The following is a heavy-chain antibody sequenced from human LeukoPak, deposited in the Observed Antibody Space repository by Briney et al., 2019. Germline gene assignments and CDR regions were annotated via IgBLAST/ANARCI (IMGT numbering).Heavy chain of an antibody. CDR3: TRERESRGSYRLGPTRYYYGMDV. J-gene: IGHJ6*02. CDR1: VFTFRIYA. V-gene: IGHV3-23*01. CDR2: ISGTGGKT. Sequence: QSGGSLRLSCAASVFTFRIYAMSWVRQAPGKGLEWVSGISGTGGKTYYTDSVKGRFTISRDNSKNTLHLQMNSLRAEDTAVFYCTRERESRGSYRLGPTRYYYGMDVWGQGTTVTVS. D-gene: IGHD1-26*01.